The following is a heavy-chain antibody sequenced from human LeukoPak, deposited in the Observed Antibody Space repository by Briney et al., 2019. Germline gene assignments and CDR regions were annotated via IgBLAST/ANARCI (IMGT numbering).Heavy chain of an antibody. V-gene: IGHV1-8*02. Sequence: ASVKVSCKASGYTFTSYGISWVRQAPGQGLEWMGWMNPNSGNTGYAQKFQGRVTMTRNTSISTAYMELSSLRSEDTAVYYCARDFVRYCSGGSCYPDYWGQGTLVTVSS. CDR3: ARDFVRYCSGGSCYPDY. J-gene: IGHJ4*02. D-gene: IGHD2-15*01. CDR1: GYTFTSYG. CDR2: MNPNSGNT.